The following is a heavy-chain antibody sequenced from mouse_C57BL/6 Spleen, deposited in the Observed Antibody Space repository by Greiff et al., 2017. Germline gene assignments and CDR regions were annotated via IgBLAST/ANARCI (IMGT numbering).Heavy chain of an antibody. CDR3: ARNYGTVDY. J-gene: IGHJ2*01. CDR1: GFNTKDYY. D-gene: IGHD1-1*01. Sequence: EVKLQESGAELVKPGASVKLSCTAFGFNTKDYYMHWVKQSTEQGLEWIGRIDPEDGETTYAPKFQGKATITADTSSNTAYLQLSSLTSEDTAVYYCARNYGTVDYWGQGTTLTVSS. V-gene: IGHV14-2*01. CDR2: IDPEDGET.